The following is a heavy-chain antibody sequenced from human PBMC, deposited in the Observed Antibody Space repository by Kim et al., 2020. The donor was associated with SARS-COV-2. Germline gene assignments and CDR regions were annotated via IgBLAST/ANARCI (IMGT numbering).Heavy chain of an antibody. D-gene: IGHD3-22*01. CDR2: ISWNSGSI. CDR3: ATSYYYDSSGYIPLDY. Sequence: GGSLRLSCAASGFTFDDYAMHWVRQAPGKGLEWVSGISWNSGSIGYADSVKGRFTISRDNAKNSLYLQMNSLRAEDTALYYCATSYYYDSSGYIPLDYWGQGTLVTVSS. CDR1: GFTFDDYA. V-gene: IGHV3-9*01. J-gene: IGHJ4*02.